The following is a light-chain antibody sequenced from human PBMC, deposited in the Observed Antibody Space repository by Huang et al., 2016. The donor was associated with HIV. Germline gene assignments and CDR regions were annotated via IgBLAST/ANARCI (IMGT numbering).Light chain of an antibody. V-gene: IGKV2-28*01. CDR3: MQALQTPRT. CDR2: LGS. Sequence: DIVMTQSPVSLPVTPGEPASISCRSSQSLLHSNGYNYVDWYLQKSGQSPQLLIYLGSNRASGVPDSVSGSGSGTDFTLKISRVEAEDAGVYYCMQALQTPRTFGQGTKVEVK. J-gene: IGKJ1*01. CDR1: QSLLHSNGYNY.